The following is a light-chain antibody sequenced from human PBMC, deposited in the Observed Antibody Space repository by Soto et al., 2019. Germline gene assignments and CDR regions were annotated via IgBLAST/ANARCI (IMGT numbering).Light chain of an antibody. CDR3: AAWDDSLNGFVV. Sequence: QSVLTQPPSASGTPGQRVTICCSGSSSNIGSNTVNWYQQLPGTAPKLLIYSNNQRPSGVPDRFSGSKSGTSASLAISGLQSEDEADYYCAAWDDSLNGFVVFGEGTKLTVL. CDR1: SSNIGSNT. V-gene: IGLV1-44*01. J-gene: IGLJ2*01. CDR2: SNN.